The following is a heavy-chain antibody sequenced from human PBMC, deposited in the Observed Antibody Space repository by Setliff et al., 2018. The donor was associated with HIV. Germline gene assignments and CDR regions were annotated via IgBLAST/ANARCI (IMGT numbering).Heavy chain of an antibody. D-gene: IGHD3-9*01. CDR2: FDPEDGET. V-gene: IGHV1-24*01. J-gene: IGHJ3*02. CDR3: TTDGSYDILTGPTPGAFDI. Sequence: ASVKVSCKVSAYTLSELSMHWVRQAPGEGLEWMGGFDPEDGETIYAEKFQGRVTMTEDTTTDTAYMELSSLRSEDTAFYYCTTDGSYDILTGPTPGAFDIWGQGTMVTVSS. CDR1: AYTLSELS.